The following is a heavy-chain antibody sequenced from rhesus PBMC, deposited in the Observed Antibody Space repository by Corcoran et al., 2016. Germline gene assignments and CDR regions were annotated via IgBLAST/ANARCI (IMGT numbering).Heavy chain of an antibody. J-gene: IGHJ3*01. CDR1: GGSISSSY. Sequence: QLQLQESGPGLVKPSETLSVTCAVSGGSISSSYWSWIRQAPGKGLEWIGYIYGSVSSTNYNPALKSRVTLSVDTSKNQLSLKLSSVTTADTAVYYCARDLAAAGTFDFWGQGLRVTVSS. CDR3: ARDLAAAGTFDF. V-gene: IGHV4-169*02. D-gene: IGHD6-25*01. CDR2: IYGSVSST.